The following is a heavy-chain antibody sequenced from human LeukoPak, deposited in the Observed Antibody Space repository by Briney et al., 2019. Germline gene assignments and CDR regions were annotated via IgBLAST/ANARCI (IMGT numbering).Heavy chain of an antibody. CDR2: ISSSSSYM. D-gene: IGHD4-17*01. V-gene: IGHV3-21*04. J-gene: IGHJ4*02. CDR3: AKDRFGQYGDYGWRTPYFDY. Sequence: PGGSLRLSCAASGFTFSDYSMNWVRQAPGEGLEWVSSISSSSSYMYYADSVKGRFTISRDNSKNTLYLQMNSLRAEDTAVYYCAKDRFGQYGDYGWRTPYFDYWGQGTLVTVSS. CDR1: GFTFSDYS.